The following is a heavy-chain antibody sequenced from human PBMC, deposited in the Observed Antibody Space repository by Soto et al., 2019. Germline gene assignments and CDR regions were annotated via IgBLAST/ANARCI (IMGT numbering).Heavy chain of an antibody. CDR3: ASTSLSRFGEGALDY. V-gene: IGHV4-59*01. J-gene: IGHJ4*02. D-gene: IGHD3-3*01. Sequence: TSETLSLTCTVSGGSISSYYWSWIRQPPGKGLEWIGYIYYSGSTNYNPSLKSRVTISVDTSKNQFSLKLSSVTAADTAVYYCASTSLSRFGEGALDYWGQGTLVTVSS. CDR1: GGSISSYY. CDR2: IYYSGST.